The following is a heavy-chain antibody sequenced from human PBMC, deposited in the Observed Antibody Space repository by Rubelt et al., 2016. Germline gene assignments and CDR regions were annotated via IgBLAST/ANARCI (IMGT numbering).Heavy chain of an antibody. CDR2: INPNSGGT. Sequence: QVQLVQSGAEVKKPGASVKVSCKASGYTFTGYYMHWVRQAPGQGLAWMGWINPNSGGTNYAQKFQGRVTMTRDTSISTAYVELSRLRSDDTAVYYCARFAIGGHSSGYLFDYWGQGTLVTVSS. D-gene: IGHD3-22*01. V-gene: IGHV1-2*02. CDR1: GYTFTGYY. J-gene: IGHJ4*02. CDR3: ARFAIGGHSSGYLFDY.